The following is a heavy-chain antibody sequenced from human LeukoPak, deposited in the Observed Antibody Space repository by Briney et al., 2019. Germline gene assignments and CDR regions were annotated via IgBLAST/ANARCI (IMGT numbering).Heavy chain of an antibody. CDR3: AKLSTYYGDYAGAWDY. Sequence: PGRSLRLSCAASAFTFDDYAMHWVRQAPGKGLEWVSGISWNSGSIGYADCVKGRFTISRDNAKNSLYLQMNSLRAEDTALYYCAKLSTYYGDYAGAWDYWGQGTLVTVSS. CDR1: AFTFDDYA. V-gene: IGHV3-9*01. CDR2: ISWNSGSI. D-gene: IGHD4-17*01. J-gene: IGHJ4*02.